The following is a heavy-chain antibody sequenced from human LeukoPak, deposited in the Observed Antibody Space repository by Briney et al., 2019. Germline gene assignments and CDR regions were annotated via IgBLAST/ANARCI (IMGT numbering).Heavy chain of an antibody. Sequence: PGGSLRLSCAASEFTFADFAMLWVRHAPGKGLEWVSGISFSSRSVGYADSVKGRFSISRDNAKNSLYPQMNSLGAEDTALYYCTDGFDIWGQGTMVTASS. CDR2: ISFSSRSV. V-gene: IGHV3-9*01. CDR3: TDGFDI. CDR1: EFTFADFA. J-gene: IGHJ3*02.